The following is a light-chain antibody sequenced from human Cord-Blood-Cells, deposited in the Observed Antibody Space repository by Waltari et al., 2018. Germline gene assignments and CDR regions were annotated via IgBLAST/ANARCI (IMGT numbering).Light chain of an antibody. CDR2: DAS. Sequence: ELVLTQSPATLSLSPGERATLSCRASQSVSSYLAWYQQKPGQAPRLLIYDASNRATGIPAMFSGSASGTDFTLTISSLGPEDFAVDYCQQLSNWLTFGGGTKVEIK. J-gene: IGKJ4*01. CDR3: QQLSNWLT. V-gene: IGKV3-11*01. CDR1: QSVSSY.